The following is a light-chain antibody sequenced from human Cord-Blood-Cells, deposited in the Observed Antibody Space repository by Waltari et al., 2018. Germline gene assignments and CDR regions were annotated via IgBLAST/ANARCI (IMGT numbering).Light chain of an antibody. CDR2: DVS. V-gene: IGLV2-14*01. CDR3: SSYTSSSTWV. Sequence: QSALTQPAPVSGSPGQSTTISCTGTSSDVGGYNYVSCYQQHPGKAPKLMIYDVSKRPSGVSSRFSGSKSGNTASLTISGLQAEDEADYYCSSYTSSSTWVFGGGTKLTVL. J-gene: IGLJ3*02. CDR1: SSDVGGYNY.